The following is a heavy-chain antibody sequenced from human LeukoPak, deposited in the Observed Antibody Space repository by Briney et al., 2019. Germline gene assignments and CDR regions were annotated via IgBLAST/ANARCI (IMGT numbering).Heavy chain of an antibody. CDR3: TRGGGSWVY. J-gene: IGHJ4*02. V-gene: IGHV3-49*04. CDR1: GFIFGDYA. D-gene: IGHD6-13*01. CDR2: IRIKAYGETT. Sequence: PGGSLRLSCTASGFIFGDYAMSWVRQVPGKGLEWVGFIRIKAYGETTEYAAPVKGRFTISRDDSRSIAYLQMNSLKTDDTAVYYCTRGGGSWVYWGQGTLVTVSS.